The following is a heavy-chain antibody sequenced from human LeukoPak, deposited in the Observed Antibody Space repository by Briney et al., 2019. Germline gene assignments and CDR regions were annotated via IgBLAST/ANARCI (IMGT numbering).Heavy chain of an antibody. V-gene: IGHV3-23*01. Sequence: GGSLRLSCAASGFTFSSYAMSWVRQAPGKGLEWVSAISGSGGSTYYTDSVKGRFTISRDNSKNTLYLQMNSLRAEDTAVYYCAKAIGPSRSGTDYWGQGTLVTVSS. CDR2: ISGSGGST. J-gene: IGHJ4*02. D-gene: IGHD3-10*01. CDR1: GFTFSSYA. CDR3: AKAIGPSRSGTDY.